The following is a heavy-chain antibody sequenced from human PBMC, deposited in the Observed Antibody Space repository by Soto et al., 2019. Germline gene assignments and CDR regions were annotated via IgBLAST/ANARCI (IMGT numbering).Heavy chain of an antibody. Sequence: TSETLSLTCAVYGGSFSGYYWSWIRQPPGKGLEWIGEINHSGSTNYNPSLKSRVTISVDTSKNQFSLKLSSVTAADTAVYYCARGTKPDIVVVPAAYRRVWFDPWGQGTLVTVSS. CDR1: GGSFSGYY. J-gene: IGHJ5*02. CDR2: INHSGST. CDR3: ARGTKPDIVVVPAAYRRVWFDP. V-gene: IGHV4-34*01. D-gene: IGHD2-2*01.